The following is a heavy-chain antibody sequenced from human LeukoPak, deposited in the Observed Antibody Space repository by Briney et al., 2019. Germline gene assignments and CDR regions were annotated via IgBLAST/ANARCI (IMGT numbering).Heavy chain of an antibody. Sequence: GGSLRLSCAASGFTFSDYYMSWIRQAPGKGLEWVSYISSSGSTIYYADSVKGRFTISRDNSKNTLYLQMNSLRAEDTAVYYCAKGRSTMIVVVTPFDYWGQGTLVTVSS. CDR1: GFTFSDYY. V-gene: IGHV3-11*01. D-gene: IGHD3-22*01. CDR3: AKGRSTMIVVVTPFDY. J-gene: IGHJ4*02. CDR2: ISSSGSTI.